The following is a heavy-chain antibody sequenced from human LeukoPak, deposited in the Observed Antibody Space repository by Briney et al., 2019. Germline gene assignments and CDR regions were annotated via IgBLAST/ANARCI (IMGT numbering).Heavy chain of an antibody. J-gene: IGHJ4*02. V-gene: IGHV4-30-2*01. CDR1: GGSISSGGYS. CDR3: ARLGWFGEFGY. CDR2: IYHSGST. Sequence: SQTLSLTCAVSGGSISSGGYSWSWIRQPPGKGLEWIGYIYHSGSTYYNPSLKSRVTISVDRSKNQFSLKLSSVTAADRAVYYCARLGWFGEFGYWGQGTLVTVSS. D-gene: IGHD3-10*01.